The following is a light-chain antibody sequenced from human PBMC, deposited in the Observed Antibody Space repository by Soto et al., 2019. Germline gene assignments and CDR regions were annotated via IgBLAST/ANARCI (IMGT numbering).Light chain of an antibody. CDR1: SSDVGGYNY. Sequence: QSALTQPASVSGSPGQSITISCAGTSSDVGGYNYVSWYQQHPGKAPKLIIYEVSNRPPGVSNRFSGSKSGNTASLTISGLQAEDEVDYYCSSYTSSNTLAYVFGTGTKLTVL. CDR2: EVS. V-gene: IGLV2-14*01. J-gene: IGLJ1*01. CDR3: SSYTSSNTLAYV.